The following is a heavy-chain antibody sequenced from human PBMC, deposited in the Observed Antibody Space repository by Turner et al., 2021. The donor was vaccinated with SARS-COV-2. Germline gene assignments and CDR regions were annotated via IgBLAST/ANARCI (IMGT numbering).Heavy chain of an antibody. CDR1: GFTFSSYD. Sequence: EVQLVGSGGGVVQPGGSLRLPCAASGFTFSSYDMHWVPQATGKGLEWVSAIGTAGDTYYPGSVKGRFTISRENAKNSLYLQMNSLRAGDTAVYYCARATDYYDSSGYYHTGAFDIWGQGTMVTVSS. J-gene: IGHJ3*02. D-gene: IGHD3-22*01. CDR3: ARATDYYDSSGYYHTGAFDI. V-gene: IGHV3-13*04. CDR2: IGTAGDT.